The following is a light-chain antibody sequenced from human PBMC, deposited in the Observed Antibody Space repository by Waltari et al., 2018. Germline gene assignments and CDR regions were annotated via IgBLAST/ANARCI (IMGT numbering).Light chain of an antibody. Sequence: DLVMTKTQLLLPVLPGESASTPCRSTQSLSNSHYGDIFFDWYLQKPARSVHLLIHLGSSPASGVADMFSGSASGTEFTLKISRVDAEDVGVYYCMHRVEFPWTFGQGSKLEI. J-gene: IGKJ2*01. V-gene: IGKV2-40*01. CDR2: LGS. CDR1: QSLSNSHYGDIF. CDR3: MHRVEFPWT.